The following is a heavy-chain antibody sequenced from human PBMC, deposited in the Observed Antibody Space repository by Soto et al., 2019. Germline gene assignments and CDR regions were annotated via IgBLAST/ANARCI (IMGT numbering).Heavy chain of an antibody. Sequence: QVQLVESGGGVVQPGRSLRLSCAASGFTFSSYGMHWVRQAPGKGLEWVAVIWYDGSNKYYADSVKGRFTISRDNSKKPRYWQMSRLRAEDRVVYCWGGGGGGFDYWGQGTLVTVSS. J-gene: IGHJ4*02. D-gene: IGHD3-16*01. V-gene: IGHV3-33*01. CDR1: GFTFSSYG. CDR2: IWYDGSNK. CDR3: GGGGGGFDY.